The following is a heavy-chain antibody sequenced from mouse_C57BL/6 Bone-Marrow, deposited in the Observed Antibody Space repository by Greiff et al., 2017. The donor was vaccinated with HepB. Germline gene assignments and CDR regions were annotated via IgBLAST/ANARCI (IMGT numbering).Heavy chain of an antibody. Sequence: EVQVVESGGGLVQPGGSLKLSCAASGFTFSDYYMYWVRQTPEKRLEWVAYISNGGGSTYYPDTVQGRFTISRDNAKKTLYLQMSRLKSEDTAMYYCARWLLREDYYAMDYWGQGTSVTVSS. V-gene: IGHV5-12*01. CDR3: ARWLLREDYYAMDY. CDR2: ISNGGGST. J-gene: IGHJ4*01. CDR1: GFTFSDYY. D-gene: IGHD2-3*01.